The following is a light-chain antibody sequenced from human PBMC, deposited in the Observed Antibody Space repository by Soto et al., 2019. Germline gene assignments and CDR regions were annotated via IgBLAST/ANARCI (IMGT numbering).Light chain of an antibody. CDR3: AAWDDSSWV. Sequence: QLVLTQPPSASGTPGQRVTISCSGSSSNIGSNYVYWYQQLPGTAPKLLIYSNNQRPSGVPDRFSGSKSGTSASLAISGLRSEDEADYYCAAWDDSSWVFGGGTKLTVL. J-gene: IGLJ3*02. CDR2: SNN. CDR1: SSNIGSNY. V-gene: IGLV1-47*02.